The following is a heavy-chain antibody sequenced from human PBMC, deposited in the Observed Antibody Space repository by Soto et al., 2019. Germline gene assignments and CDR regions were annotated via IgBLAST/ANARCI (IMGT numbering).Heavy chain of an antibody. Sequence: SETLSLTCTVSGGSISSDDYYWSWIRQPPGKGLEWIGYIYYSGSTYYNPSLKSRVTISVDTSKNQFSLKLSSVTAADTAVYYCAGIQSKRLSGLDPWGQGTLVTVSS. CDR3: AGIQSKRLSGLDP. CDR2: IYYSGST. V-gene: IGHV4-30-4*01. CDR1: GGSISSDDYY. J-gene: IGHJ5*02. D-gene: IGHD5-18*01.